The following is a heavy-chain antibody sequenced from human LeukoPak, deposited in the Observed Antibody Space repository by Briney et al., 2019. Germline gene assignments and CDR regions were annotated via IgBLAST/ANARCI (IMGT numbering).Heavy chain of an antibody. CDR2: ISAYNGNT. D-gene: IGHD3-3*01. V-gene: IGHV1-18*04. Sequence: GASVKVSCKASGYTFTGYYMHWVRQAPGQGLEWMGWISAYNGNTNYAQKLQGRVTMTTDTSTSTAYMELRSLRSDDTAVYYCATTGGPPLYYDFWSGPSDVWGQGTTVTVSS. CDR1: GYTFTGYY. J-gene: IGHJ6*02. CDR3: ATTGGPPLYYDFWSGPSDV.